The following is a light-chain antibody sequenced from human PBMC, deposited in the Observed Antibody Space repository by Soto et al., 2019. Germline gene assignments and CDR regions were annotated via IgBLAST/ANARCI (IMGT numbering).Light chain of an antibody. CDR3: QQYNSYSHT. CDR1: QSSSSW. Sequence: DIQMTQSPSTLSASVGDRVTITCRASQSSSSWLAWYQQKAGKATKLLIYKAYSLESGVPSRFSGSGSGTEFTITISSLQPDDFATYYCQQYNSYSHTFGQGPKLEIK. J-gene: IGKJ2*01. CDR2: KAY. V-gene: IGKV1-5*03.